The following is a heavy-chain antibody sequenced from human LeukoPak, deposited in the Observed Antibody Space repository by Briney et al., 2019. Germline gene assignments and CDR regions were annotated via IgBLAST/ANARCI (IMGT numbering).Heavy chain of an antibody. CDR2: VSSSSSTI. Sequence: GGSLRLSCAASGFTFSSYSMIWVRQAPGKGLEWVSYVSSSSSTIYYADSVKGRFTISRDNAKNSMYLQMNSLRDEDTAVYYCARDPHYSSKFDYWGQGTLVTVSS. D-gene: IGHD6-13*01. V-gene: IGHV3-48*02. CDR3: ARDPHYSSKFDY. J-gene: IGHJ4*02. CDR1: GFTFSSYS.